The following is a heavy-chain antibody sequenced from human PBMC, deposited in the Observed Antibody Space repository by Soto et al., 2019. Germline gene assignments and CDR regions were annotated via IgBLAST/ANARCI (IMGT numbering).Heavy chain of an antibody. J-gene: IGHJ4*02. D-gene: IGHD6-19*01. CDR3: ARGIAVAGLGVY. CDR2: INPSGGST. Sequence: QVQLVQSGAEVKKPGASVKVSCKASGYTFTSYYMHWVRQAPGQGLEWMGIINPSGGSTSYAQKFHGRVTMSRDTSTSTVYMELSSLRSEDTAVYYCARGIAVAGLGVYWGQGTLVTVSS. CDR1: GYTFTSYY. V-gene: IGHV1-46*03.